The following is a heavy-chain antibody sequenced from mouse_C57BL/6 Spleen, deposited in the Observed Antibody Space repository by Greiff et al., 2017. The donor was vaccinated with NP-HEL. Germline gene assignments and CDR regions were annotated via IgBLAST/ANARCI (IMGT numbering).Heavy chain of an antibody. CDR1: GYTFTSYW. J-gene: IGHJ1*03. Sequence: QVQLQQPGAELVRPGTSVKLSCKASGYTFTSYWMHWVKQRPGQGLEWIGVIDPSDSYTNYNQKFKGKATLTVDTSSSTAYMQLSSLTSEDSAVYYCARCLYYYGSSRSERDYWYFDVWGTGTTVTVSS. V-gene: IGHV1-59*01. CDR3: ARCLYYYGSSRSERDYWYFDV. D-gene: IGHD1-1*01. CDR2: IDPSDSYT.